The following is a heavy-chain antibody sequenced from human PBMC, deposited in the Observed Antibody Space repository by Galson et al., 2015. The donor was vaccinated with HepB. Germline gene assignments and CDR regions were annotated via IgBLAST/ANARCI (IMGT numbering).Heavy chain of an antibody. D-gene: IGHD5-18*01. CDR1: GGSFSGYY. CDR2: INHSGST. Sequence: QVQLQESGPGLVKPSETLSLTCAVYGGSFSGYYWSWIRQPPGKGLEWIGEINHSGSTNYNPSLESRATISVDTSKNQFSLKLSSVTAADTAVYYCARGYAAMAPDYWGQGTLVTVSS. V-gene: IGHV4-34*01. CDR3: ARGYAAMAPDY. J-gene: IGHJ4*02.